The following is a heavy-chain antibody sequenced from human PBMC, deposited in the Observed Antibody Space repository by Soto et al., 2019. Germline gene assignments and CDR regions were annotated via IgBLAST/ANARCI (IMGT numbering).Heavy chain of an antibody. D-gene: IGHD6-19*01. CDR2: ISAYNGNT. CDR1: DYTFTSYG. CDR3: ARAGTRAETTRFYGMDV. J-gene: IGHJ6*02. V-gene: IGHV1-18*04. Sequence: ASVKVSCKASDYTFTSYGISWVRQAPGQGLEWMGWISAYNGNTNYAQKLQGRVTMTTDTSTSTAYMELRSLRSDDTAVYYCARAGTRAETTRFYGMDVWGQGTTVTVSS.